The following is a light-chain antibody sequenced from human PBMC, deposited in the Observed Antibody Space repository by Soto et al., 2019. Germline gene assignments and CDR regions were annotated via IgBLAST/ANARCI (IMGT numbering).Light chain of an antibody. Sequence: QSALTQPPSASGSPGQSVTISCTGTSSDVGNYNSVSWYQQHPGKAPKLMIYEVTKRPSGVPDRFSGPKSGDTASLTVSGLQADDEAEYYCSSYAGSTNYVVFGGGTKLTVL. V-gene: IGLV2-8*01. J-gene: IGLJ2*01. CDR3: SSYAGSTNYVV. CDR2: EVT. CDR1: SSDVGNYNS.